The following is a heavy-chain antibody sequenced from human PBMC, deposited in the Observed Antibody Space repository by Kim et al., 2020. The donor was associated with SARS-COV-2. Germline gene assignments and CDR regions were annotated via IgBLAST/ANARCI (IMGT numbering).Heavy chain of an antibody. V-gene: IGHV3-23*01. J-gene: IGHJ4*02. D-gene: IGHD3-10*01. CDR1: GFTFSSYA. CDR3: AKGNRITMVRGVIPHFDY. Sequence: GGSLRLSCAASGFTFSSYAMSWVRQAPGKGLEWVSAISGSGGSTYYADSVKGRFTISRDNSKNTLYLQMNSLRAEDTAVYYCAKGNRITMVRGVIPHFDYWGQGTLVTVSS. CDR2: ISGSGGST.